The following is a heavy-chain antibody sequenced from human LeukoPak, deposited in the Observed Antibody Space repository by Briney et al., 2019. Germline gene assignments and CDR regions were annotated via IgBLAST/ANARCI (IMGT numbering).Heavy chain of an antibody. CDR2: IYYSGST. J-gene: IGHJ4*02. D-gene: IGHD6-19*01. CDR3: ARLAGDRDY. Sequence: SETLFLSCTVSGGSISSSSYYWGWIRQPPGKGLEWIGSIYYSGSTYYNPSLKSRVTISVDTSKNQFSLKLSSVTAADTAVYYCARLAGDRDYWGQGTLVTVSS. V-gene: IGHV4-39*01. CDR1: GGSISSSSYY.